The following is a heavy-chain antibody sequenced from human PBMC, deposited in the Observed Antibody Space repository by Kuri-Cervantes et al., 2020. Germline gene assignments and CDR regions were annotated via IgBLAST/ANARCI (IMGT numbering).Heavy chain of an antibody. Sequence: GESLKISCAASGFTFSSYWMSWVRQAPGKGLEWVANIKQDGSEKYYVDSVKGRFTISRDNAKSSLYLQMKSLRVEDTAVYYCAREGPVVVGPTSSWGQGTLVTVSS. D-gene: IGHD2-15*01. CDR3: AREGPVVVGPTSS. J-gene: IGHJ5*02. V-gene: IGHV3-7*01. CDR2: IKQDGSEK. CDR1: GFTFSSYW.